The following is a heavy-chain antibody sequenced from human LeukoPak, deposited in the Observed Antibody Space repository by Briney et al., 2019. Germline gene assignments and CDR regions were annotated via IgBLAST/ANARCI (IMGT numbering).Heavy chain of an antibody. CDR1: GFTFSSYS. J-gene: IGHJ3*02. D-gene: IGHD3-22*01. V-gene: IGHV3-21*01. CDR3: ARATDYYDSSGYYASDAFDI. Sequence: GGSLRLSCAASGFTFSSYSMNWVRQAPGKGLEWVSSISSSSSYIYYADSVKGRFTISRDNAKNSLYLQMNSLRAEDTAVYYCARATDYYDSSGYYASDAFDIWGQGTMVTVSS. CDR2: ISSSSSYI.